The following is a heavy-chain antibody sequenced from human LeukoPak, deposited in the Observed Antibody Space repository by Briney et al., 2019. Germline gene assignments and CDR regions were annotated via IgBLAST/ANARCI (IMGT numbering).Heavy chain of an antibody. D-gene: IGHD2-15*01. V-gene: IGHV1-18*01. J-gene: IGHJ4*02. CDR1: GYTFTSYG. CDR3: AKDFSTATVFIIDS. Sequence: ASVKVSCKASGYTFTSYGISWVRQAPGQGLEWMGWISAYNGNTNYAQKLQGRVTMTTDTSTSTAYMELRSLRADDTAVYYCAKDFSTATVFIIDSWGQGALVSVSS. CDR2: ISAYNGNT.